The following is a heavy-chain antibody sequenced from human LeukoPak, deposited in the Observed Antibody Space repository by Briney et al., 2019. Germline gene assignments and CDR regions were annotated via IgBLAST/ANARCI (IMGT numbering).Heavy chain of an antibody. D-gene: IGHD5-18*01. CDR3: AAGELDSYGYYYYYYMDV. V-gene: IGHV1-2*02. Sequence: ASVKVSCKASGYIFTNYYIHWVRQAPGQGLEWMGWINPNTGGTNYAQNFQGRVTMTRDMSTSTAYMELSSLRSEDTAVYYCAAGELDSYGYYYYYYMDVWGKGTTVTISS. CDR1: GYIFTNYY. CDR2: INPNTGGT. J-gene: IGHJ6*03.